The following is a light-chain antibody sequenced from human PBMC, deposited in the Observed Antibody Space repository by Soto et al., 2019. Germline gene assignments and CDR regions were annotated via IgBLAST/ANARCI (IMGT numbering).Light chain of an antibody. J-gene: IGLJ2*01. Sequence: SYELTQPPSVSVAPGKTGRITCGGNNIGSKSVHWYQQKPGQAPVLVIYYDSDRPSGIPERFSGSNSGNTATLTISRVEAGDEADYYCQVWDSSSDHPGVVFGGGTKLTVL. CDR2: YDS. V-gene: IGLV3-21*04. CDR1: NIGSKS. CDR3: QVWDSSSDHPGVV.